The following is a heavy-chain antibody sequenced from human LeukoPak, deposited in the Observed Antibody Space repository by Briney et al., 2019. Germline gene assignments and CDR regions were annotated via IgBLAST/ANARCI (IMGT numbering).Heavy chain of an antibody. Sequence: SETLSLTCTVSGDSISSGNYYWTWIRQPAGKGLEWIGRIYTSGSTNYNPSLKSRVTISVDTSKNQFSLKLSSVTAADTAVYYCARVVAAAGNNWFDPWGQGTLVTVSS. J-gene: IGHJ5*02. CDR2: IYTSGST. CDR3: ARVVAAAGNNWFDP. CDR1: GDSISSGNYY. V-gene: IGHV4-61*02. D-gene: IGHD6-13*01.